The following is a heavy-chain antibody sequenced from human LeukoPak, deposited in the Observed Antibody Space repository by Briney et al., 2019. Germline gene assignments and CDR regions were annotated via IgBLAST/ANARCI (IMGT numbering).Heavy chain of an antibody. CDR2: INSDGSTT. Sequence: PGGSLRLSCAASGFTFSSSWMHWVRQAPGKGLVWVSRINSDGSTTSYADSVKGRFTISRDNAKNTLYLQMNSLRAEDTAVYYCARGYTSGWYYFDYWGQGTPVTVSS. D-gene: IGHD6-19*01. CDR1: GFTFSSSW. CDR3: ARGYTSGWYYFDY. J-gene: IGHJ4*02. V-gene: IGHV3-74*01.